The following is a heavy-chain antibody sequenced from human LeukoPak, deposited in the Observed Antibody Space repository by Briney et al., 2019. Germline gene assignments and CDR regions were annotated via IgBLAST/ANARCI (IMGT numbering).Heavy chain of an antibody. V-gene: IGHV1-69*13. CDR2: IIPIFDTA. J-gene: IGHJ5*02. Sequence: ASVKVSCKPSGGTFTIYAISWVRQAPGQGLEWMVGIIPIFDTANYAQKFQGRVTITADESTSTAYMELSSLRSEDTAVYYCARASMVIAQNWFDPWGQGTLVTVSS. D-gene: IGHD2-21*01. CDR1: GGTFTIYA. CDR3: ARASMVIAQNWFDP.